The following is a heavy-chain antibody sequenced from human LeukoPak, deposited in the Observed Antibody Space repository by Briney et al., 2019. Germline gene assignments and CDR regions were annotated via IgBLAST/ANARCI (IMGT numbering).Heavy chain of an antibody. D-gene: IGHD1-26*01. CDR1: GFTFTSYG. V-gene: IGHV3-30*02. Sequence: GGSLRLSCAASGFTFTSYGMHWVRQAPGKGLEWVAFIRYDGSNKYYADSVKGRFTISRDNSKNTLYLQMNSLRAEDTAVYYCAKFQMGGATIYYFDYGGGEPLVPVP. CDR3: AKFQMGGATIYYFDY. J-gene: IGHJ4*02. CDR2: IRYDGSNK.